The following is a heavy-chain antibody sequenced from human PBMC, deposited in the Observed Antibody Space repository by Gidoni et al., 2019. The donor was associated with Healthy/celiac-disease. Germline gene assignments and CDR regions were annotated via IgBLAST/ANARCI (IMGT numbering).Heavy chain of an antibody. Sequence: QVQLQESGPGLVKPSQTLSLTCTVSGGSISSGGYYWSWIRQHPGKGLEWIGYIYYSGSTYYNPSLKSRVTISVDTSKNQFSLKLSSVTAADTAVYYCARVRVDTAMVGELYYFDYWGQGTLVTVSS. V-gene: IGHV4-31*03. J-gene: IGHJ4*02. CDR1: GGSISSGGYY. D-gene: IGHD5-18*01. CDR3: ARVRVDTAMVGELYYFDY. CDR2: IYYSGST.